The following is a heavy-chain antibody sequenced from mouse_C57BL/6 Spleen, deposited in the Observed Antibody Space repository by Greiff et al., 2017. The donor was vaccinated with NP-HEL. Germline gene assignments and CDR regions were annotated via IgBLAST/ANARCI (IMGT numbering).Heavy chain of an antibody. Sequence: EVKLMESGGDLVKPGGSLKLSCAASGFTFSSYGMSWVRQTPDKRLEWVATISSGGSYTYYPDSVKGRFTISRDNAKNTLYLQMSSLKSEDTAMYYCARQGTAQAPYYFDYWGQGTTLTVSS. CDR2: ISSGGSYT. J-gene: IGHJ2*01. CDR3: ARQGTAQAPYYFDY. CDR1: GFTFSSYG. D-gene: IGHD3-1*01. V-gene: IGHV5-6*01.